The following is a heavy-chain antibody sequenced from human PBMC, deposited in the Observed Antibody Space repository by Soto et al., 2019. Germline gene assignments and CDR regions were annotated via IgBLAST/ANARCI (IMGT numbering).Heavy chain of an antibody. Sequence: GGSLRLSCAASGFTFSSYDMHWVRQATGKGLEWVSAIGTAGDTYYPGSVKGRFTISRENAKNSLYLQMNSLRAEDTAVYYCARGLSYYYDSSGYHTQRNAEYFQHWGQGTLVTVSS. CDR2: IGTAGDT. D-gene: IGHD3-22*01. CDR1: GFTFSSYD. J-gene: IGHJ1*01. V-gene: IGHV3-13*01. CDR3: ARGLSYYYDSSGYHTQRNAEYFQH.